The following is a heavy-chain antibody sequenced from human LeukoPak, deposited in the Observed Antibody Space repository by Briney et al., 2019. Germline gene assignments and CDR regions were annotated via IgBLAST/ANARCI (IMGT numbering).Heavy chain of an antibody. CDR3: ARDLGGYFDY. V-gene: IGHV4-34*01. Sequence: SETLSLTCAVYGGSFSGYYWSWIRQPPGKGLEWIGEINHRGSTNYNPSLKSRVTVSVDTSKNQFSLKLSSVTAADTAVYYCARDLGGYFDYWGQGTLVTVSS. D-gene: IGHD2-15*01. CDR1: GGSFSGYY. J-gene: IGHJ4*02. CDR2: INHRGST.